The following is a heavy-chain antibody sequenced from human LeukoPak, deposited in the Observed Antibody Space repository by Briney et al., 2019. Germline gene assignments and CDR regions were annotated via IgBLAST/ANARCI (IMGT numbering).Heavy chain of an antibody. CDR2: ISYDGSNK. Sequence: GGSLRLSCAASGFTLSSYAMSWVRQAPGKGLEWVAVISYDGSNKYYADSVKGRFTISRDNSKNTLYLQMNSLRAEDTAVYYCARDQRGVVVAARRFDYWGQGTLVTVSS. V-gene: IGHV3-30*04. CDR1: GFTLSSYA. D-gene: IGHD2-15*01. J-gene: IGHJ4*02. CDR3: ARDQRGVVVAARRFDY.